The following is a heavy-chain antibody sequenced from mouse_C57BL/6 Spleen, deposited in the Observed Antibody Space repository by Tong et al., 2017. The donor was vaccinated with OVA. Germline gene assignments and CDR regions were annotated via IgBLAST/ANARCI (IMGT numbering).Heavy chain of an antibody. CDR3: ARHYSNYFDY. J-gene: IGHJ2*01. CDR1: EYEFPSHD. D-gene: IGHD2-5*01. Sequence: EVQLQESGGGLVQPGESLKLSCESNEYEFPSHDMSWVRKTPEKRLELVAAINSDGGSTYYPDTMERRFIISRDNAKNTLYLQMSSLKSEDKAMYYCARHYSNYFDYWGQGTTLTVSS. V-gene: IGHV5-2*01. CDR2: INSDGGST.